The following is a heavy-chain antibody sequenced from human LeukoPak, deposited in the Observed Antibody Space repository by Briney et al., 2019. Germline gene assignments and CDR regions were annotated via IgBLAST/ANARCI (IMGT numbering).Heavy chain of an antibody. Sequence: PSETLSLTCTVSGGSISSYYWSWIRQPPGKGLEWIGSLYSSGSTNYNPSLKSRVTISVDTSKNQFSLKLSSVTAADTAVCYCARQAYSGYDYSFGYWGQGTLVTVSS. D-gene: IGHD5-12*01. CDR3: ARQAYSGYDYSFGY. CDR2: LYSSGST. J-gene: IGHJ4*02. CDR1: GGSISSYY. V-gene: IGHV4-59*08.